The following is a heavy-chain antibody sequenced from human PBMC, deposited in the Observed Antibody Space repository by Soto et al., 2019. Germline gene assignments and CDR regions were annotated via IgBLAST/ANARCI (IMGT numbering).Heavy chain of an antibody. V-gene: IGHV1-18*04. Sequence: QVQLVQSGPEVRKPGASVKVSCKASGYIVSRYGISWVRQAPGQGLEWMAWISGDNGNTKFGERVQGRVNVTTDTSTSTAYMELRSLRSDDTDVYYCAREAAAERNYYGLDVWGQGTTVIVSS. J-gene: IGHJ6*02. D-gene: IGHD6-13*01. CDR1: GYIVSRYG. CDR2: ISGDNGNT. CDR3: AREAAAERNYYGLDV.